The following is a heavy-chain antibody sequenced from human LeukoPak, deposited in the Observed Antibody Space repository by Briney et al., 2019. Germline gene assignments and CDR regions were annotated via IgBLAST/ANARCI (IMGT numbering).Heavy chain of an antibody. CDR2: IWYDGSNK. D-gene: IGHD5-18*01. V-gene: IGHV3-33*01. Sequence: PGGSLRLSCAASGFTFSSYGMHWVRQAPGKGLEWVAVIWYDGSNKYYADSVKGRFTISRDNSKNTLYLQMNSLGAEDTAVYYCAREIQTAMVTNYYYGMDVWGQGTTVAVSS. J-gene: IGHJ6*02. CDR3: AREIQTAMVTNYYYGMDV. CDR1: GFTFSSYG.